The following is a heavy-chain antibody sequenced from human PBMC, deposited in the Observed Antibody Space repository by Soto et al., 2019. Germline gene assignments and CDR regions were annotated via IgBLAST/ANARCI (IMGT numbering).Heavy chain of an antibody. J-gene: IGHJ4*02. CDR1: GGTFSSYA. CDR3: ARTKLARTPLFDY. CDR2: IIPIFGTA. Sequence: SVKVSCKASGGTFSSYAISWVRHAPGQGLEWMGGIIPIFGTANYAQKFQGRVTITADESTSTAYMELSSLRSEDTAVYYCARTKLARTPLFDYWGQGTLVTVSS. V-gene: IGHV1-69*13. D-gene: IGHD3-3*02.